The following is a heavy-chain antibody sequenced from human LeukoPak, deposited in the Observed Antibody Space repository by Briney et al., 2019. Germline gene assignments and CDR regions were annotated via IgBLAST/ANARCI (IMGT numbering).Heavy chain of an antibody. CDR3: ARHAPAYFDY. CDR2: IYYSGST. Sequence: SETLSLTCTVSGGSICSSSYYCGWIRQPPGKGLEWIGSIYYSGSTYYNPSLKSRVTISVDTSKNQFSLKLSSVTAADTAVYYCARHAPAYFDYWGQGTLVTVSS. J-gene: IGHJ4*02. CDR1: GGSICSSSYY. V-gene: IGHV4-39*01.